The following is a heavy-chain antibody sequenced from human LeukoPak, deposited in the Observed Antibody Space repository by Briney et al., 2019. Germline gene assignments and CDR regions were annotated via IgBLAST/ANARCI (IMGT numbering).Heavy chain of an antibody. V-gene: IGHV1-2*02. Sequence: ASVRVSCKASGYTFTGYYMHWVRQAPGQGLEWMGWINPNSGGTNYAQKFQGRVTMTRDTSISTAYMELSRLRSDDTAVYYCARGKRSLNYYDSSGYADYWGQGTLVTVSS. CDR3: ARGKRSLNYYDSSGYADY. CDR1: GYTFTGYY. CDR2: INPNSGGT. D-gene: IGHD3-22*01. J-gene: IGHJ4*02.